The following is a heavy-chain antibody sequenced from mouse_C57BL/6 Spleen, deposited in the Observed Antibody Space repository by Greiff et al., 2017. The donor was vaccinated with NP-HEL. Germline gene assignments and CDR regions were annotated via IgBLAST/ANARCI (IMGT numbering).Heavy chain of an antibody. CDR3: ARGGMVTTDYAMDY. CDR2: IDPSDSYT. Sequence: QVQLKQPGAELVMPGASVKLSCKASGYTFTSYWMHWVKQRPGQGLEWIGEIDPSDSYTNYNQKFKGKSTLTVDKSSSTAYMQLSSLTSEDSAVYYCARGGMVTTDYAMDYWGQGTSVTVSS. V-gene: IGHV1-69*01. D-gene: IGHD2-2*01. CDR1: GYTFTSYW. J-gene: IGHJ4*01.